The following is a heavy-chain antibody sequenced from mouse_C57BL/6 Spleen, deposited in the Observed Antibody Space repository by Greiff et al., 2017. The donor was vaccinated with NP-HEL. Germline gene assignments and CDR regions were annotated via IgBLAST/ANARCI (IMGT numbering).Heavy chain of an antibody. CDR3: ARSYYERAMDY. CDR1: GYTFTDYY. J-gene: IGHJ4*01. CDR2: INPNNGGT. D-gene: IGHD2-4*01. V-gene: IGHV1-26*01. Sequence: VQLQQSGPELVKPGASVKISCKASGYTFTDYYMNWVKQSHGKSLEWIGDINPNNGGTSYNQKFKGKATLTVDKSSSTAYMELRSLTSEDSAVYYCARSYYERAMDYWGQGTSVTVSS.